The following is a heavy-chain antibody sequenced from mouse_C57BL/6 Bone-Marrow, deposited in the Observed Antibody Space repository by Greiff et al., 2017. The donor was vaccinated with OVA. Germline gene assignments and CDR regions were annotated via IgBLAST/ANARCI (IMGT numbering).Heavy chain of an antibody. D-gene: IGHD1-1*01. CDR2: IDPSDSFT. Sequence: VQLQQPGAELVKPGASVKLSCKASGYTFTSYWMQWVKQRPGQGLEWIGEIDPSDSFTNSNQQFTGKSTLTVDTSSSTAYMQLSSLTSEDSAVYYCATYYYGSSSAWFAYWGQGTLVTVSA. J-gene: IGHJ3*01. V-gene: IGHV1-50*01. CDR3: ATYYYGSSSAWFAY. CDR1: GYTFTSYW.